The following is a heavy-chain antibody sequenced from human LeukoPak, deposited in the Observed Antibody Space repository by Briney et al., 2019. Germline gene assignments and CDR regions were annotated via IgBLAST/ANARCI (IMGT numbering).Heavy chain of an antibody. CDR3: ARYPLRADSGSYRYNWFDP. CDR2: IIPIYGTT. D-gene: IGHD1-26*01. V-gene: IGHV1-69*13. CDR1: GGTFSNYA. J-gene: IGHJ5*02. Sequence: GASVKVSCKASGGTFSNYAINWVRQAPGQGLEWLGGIIPIYGTTNYGQTFQGRVTITADESTTTAYMELSSLRSEDTAVYYCARYPLRADSGSYRYNWFDPWGQGTLVTVSS.